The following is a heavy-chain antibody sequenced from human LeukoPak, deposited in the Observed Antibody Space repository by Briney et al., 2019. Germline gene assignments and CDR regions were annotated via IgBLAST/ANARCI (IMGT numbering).Heavy chain of an antibody. CDR1: GFTFNSAW. CDR3: TTAPNFGY. V-gene: IGHV3-15*01. J-gene: IGHJ4*02. CDR2: IKSKTDGETT. Sequence: GGSLRLSCAASGFTFNSAWMNWVRQAPGKGLEWVGHIKSKTDGETTDYAAPVKGRFTISRDDSKNSLYLQMNSLKTEDTAVYYCTTAPNFGYWGQGTLVTVSS.